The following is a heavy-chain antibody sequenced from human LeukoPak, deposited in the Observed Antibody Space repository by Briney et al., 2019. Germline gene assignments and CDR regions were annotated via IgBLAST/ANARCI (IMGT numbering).Heavy chain of an antibody. CDR3: ARDDDLGAY. Sequence: GSSGNVSCKASGGTFSSYAISWVRTHPGQGLGWMGASIPIFGTANYAQKSQRRVTTTTDESTSTAYMELSSLRSEDTGVYYCARDDDLGAYWDQGTLVTVSS. V-gene: IGHV1-69*05. CDR1: GGTFSSYA. CDR2: SIPIFGTA. J-gene: IGHJ4*02. D-gene: IGHD3-3*01.